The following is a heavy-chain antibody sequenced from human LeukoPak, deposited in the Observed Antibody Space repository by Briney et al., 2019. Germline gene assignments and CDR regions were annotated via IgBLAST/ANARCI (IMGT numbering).Heavy chain of an antibody. D-gene: IGHD6-25*01. Sequence: SETLSLTCAVSGYSISSGYYWGWIRQPPGKGLEWIGSIYHSGSTYYNPSLKSRVTISVDTSKNQFSLKLSSVTAADTAVYYCARDQGCSGEGGVDPWGQGTLVTVSS. J-gene: IGHJ5*02. CDR3: ARDQGCSGEGGVDP. CDR2: IYHSGST. V-gene: IGHV4-38-2*02. CDR1: GYSISSGYY.